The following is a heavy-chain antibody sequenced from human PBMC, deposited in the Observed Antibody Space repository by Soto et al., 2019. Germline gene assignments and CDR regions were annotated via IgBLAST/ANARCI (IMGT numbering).Heavy chain of an antibody. D-gene: IGHD1-7*01. J-gene: IGHJ6*02. Sequence: QVQLQQSGPGLVKPSQTLSLTCAISGDSVSSNSAAWNWIRQSPSRGLEWLGRTYYRSKWYNDYAVSVKSRITINPDTSKNQFSLQLNSVPPEDTAVYYCARLELRGVIDYYYGMDVWGQGTTVTVSS. CDR2: TYYRSKWYN. CDR3: ARLELRGVIDYYYGMDV. V-gene: IGHV6-1*01. CDR1: GDSVSSNSAA.